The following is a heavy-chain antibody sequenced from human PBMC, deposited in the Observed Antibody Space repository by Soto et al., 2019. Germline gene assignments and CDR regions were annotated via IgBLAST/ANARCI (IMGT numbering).Heavy chain of an antibody. D-gene: IGHD1-26*01. CDR3: ASESGSYYLAFDL. J-gene: IGHJ3*01. Sequence: GGSLRLSCAASGFTFSSYSMNWVRQAPGKGLEWVSSISSSSSYIYYADSVKGRFTISRDNAKNSLYLQMNSLRAEDTAVYYCASESGSYYLAFDLWGQGTMVTVSS. CDR1: GFTFSSYS. CDR2: ISSSSSYI. V-gene: IGHV3-21*01.